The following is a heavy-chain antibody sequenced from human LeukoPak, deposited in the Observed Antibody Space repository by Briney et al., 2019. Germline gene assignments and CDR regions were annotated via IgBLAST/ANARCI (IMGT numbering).Heavy chain of an antibody. J-gene: IGHJ4*02. CDR1: GVTLSSDW. V-gene: IGHV3-7*01. CDR3: ARDEPGYGEFLLY. CDR2: INEDGSDK. Sequence: GGSLRLSCAASGVTLSSDWMSWGRQAPGKGREWGANINEDGSDKYYADSMKGRVTISRDNTKNSLYLHVNNLRAEDTAVYYCARDEPGYGEFLLYWGQGTLVTVSS. D-gene: IGHD3-10*01.